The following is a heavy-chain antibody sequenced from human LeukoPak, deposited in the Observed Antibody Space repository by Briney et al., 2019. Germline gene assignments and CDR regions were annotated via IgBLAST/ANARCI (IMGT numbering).Heavy chain of an antibody. CDR2: IKSETDGGTT. V-gene: IGHV3-15*01. J-gene: IGHJ4*02. Sequence: GGSLRLSCAASGFTFSNVWMSWVRQAPGKGLEWVGRIKSETDGGTTDYAAPVKGRFTISRDDSKNTLYLQTNSLKSEDTAVYYCTTGVYSGSYYPEGCWGQGTLVTVSS. CDR1: GFTFSNVW. D-gene: IGHD1-26*01. CDR3: TTGVYSGSYYPEGC.